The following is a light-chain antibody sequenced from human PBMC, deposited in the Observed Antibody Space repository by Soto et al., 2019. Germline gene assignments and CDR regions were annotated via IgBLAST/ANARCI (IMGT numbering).Light chain of an antibody. J-gene: IGKJ1*01. CDR3: MQALQTPWT. V-gene: IGKV2-28*01. Sequence: DIVTTQSPLSLPVTPGEPAFISCRSSQSLLHSNGYNYLDWYLQKPGQSPQLLIYLGSNRASGVPDRFIGRGSGRDFTLEISRVEAEDVGVYYCMQALQTPWTFGQGTKVEIK. CDR1: QSLLHSNGYNY. CDR2: LGS.